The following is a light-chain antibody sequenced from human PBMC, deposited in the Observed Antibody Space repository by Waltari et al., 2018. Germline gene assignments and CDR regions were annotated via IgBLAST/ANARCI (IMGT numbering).Light chain of an antibody. V-gene: IGKV1-39*01. CDR1: QSVKRH. CDR2: DVS. CDR3: QQCETTPT. Sequence: DIQMTQSPSALSASVGDRITITCRASQSVKRHMTWYQQKPGQAPKLLMYDVSTLQSGVPSRFSGSGYGTDFTLTITDLQPDDFGTYFCQQCETTPTFGQGTRLDIK. J-gene: IGKJ5*01.